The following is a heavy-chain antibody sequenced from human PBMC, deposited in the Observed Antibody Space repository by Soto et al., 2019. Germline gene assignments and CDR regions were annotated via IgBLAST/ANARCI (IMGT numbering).Heavy chain of an antibody. Sequence: PSETLSLTCTVSGGSISSGGYYWSWFRQYPGKGLEWIGYIYYSGSTYYNPSLKSRVTISVDRSKNQFSLKLSSVTAADTAVYYCARRRGFPYYFGMDVWGQGTTVT. V-gene: IGHV4-31*03. J-gene: IGHJ6*02. CDR1: GGSISSGGYY. CDR2: IYYSGST. D-gene: IGHD5-12*01. CDR3: ARRRGFPYYFGMDV.